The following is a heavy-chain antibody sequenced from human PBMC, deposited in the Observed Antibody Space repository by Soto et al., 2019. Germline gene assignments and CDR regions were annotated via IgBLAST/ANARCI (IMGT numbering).Heavy chain of an antibody. D-gene: IGHD2-8*01. CDR1: GFTFRDYY. V-gene: IGHV3-11*06. Sequence: PGGSLRLSCAASGFTFRDYYMSWIRQAPGKGLEWVSYISSSSSYTNYADSVKGRFTISRDNAKNSLYLQMNSLRAEDTAVYYCARTPDCTNGVCSAGFDYWGQGTLVTVSS. CDR2: ISSSSSYT. CDR3: ARTPDCTNGVCSAGFDY. J-gene: IGHJ4*02.